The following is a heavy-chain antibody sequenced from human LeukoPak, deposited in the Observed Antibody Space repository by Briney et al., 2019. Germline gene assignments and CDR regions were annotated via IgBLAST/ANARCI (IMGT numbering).Heavy chain of an antibody. CDR3: ATSVGDKYYFDY. J-gene: IGHJ4*02. Sequence: ASVKVSCKASGYTFTGNNIHWVRQAPGQGLECMGWIRPNSGDTNYAQKFRGRVTMTRDTSSSTAYMELSGLRSDDTAVYYCATSVGDKYYFDYWGQGTLVTVSS. V-gene: IGHV1-2*02. D-gene: IGHD3-16*01. CDR2: IRPNSGDT. CDR1: GYTFTGNN.